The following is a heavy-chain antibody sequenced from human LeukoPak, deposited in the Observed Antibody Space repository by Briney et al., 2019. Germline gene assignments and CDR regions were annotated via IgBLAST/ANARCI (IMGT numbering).Heavy chain of an antibody. CDR2: ISHDGSNK. CDR1: GFTFSSYG. V-gene: IGHV3-30*18. Sequence: GGSLRLSCAASGFTFSSYGMHWVRQAPGKGLEWVAVISHDGSNKYYADSVKGRFTISRDNSKNTLYLQMNSLRAEDTAVYYCAKSISGLGIDYWGQGTLVTVSS. J-gene: IGHJ4*02. D-gene: IGHD3-10*01. CDR3: AKSISGLGIDY.